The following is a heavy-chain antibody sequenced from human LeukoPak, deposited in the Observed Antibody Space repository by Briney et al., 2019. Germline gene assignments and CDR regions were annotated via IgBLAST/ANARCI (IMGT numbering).Heavy chain of an antibody. CDR3: ARSGGNFDH. CDR1: GFTFSSYW. V-gene: IGHV3-74*01. D-gene: IGHD4-23*01. J-gene: IGHJ4*02. CDR2: INSDGSST. Sequence: GGSLRLSCAASGFTFSSYWMHWVRQAPGKGLVWVSHINSDGSSTNYADSVKDRFTISRDNAKNTLYLQMNSLRAEDTAVYYCARSGGNFDHWGQGTLVTVSS.